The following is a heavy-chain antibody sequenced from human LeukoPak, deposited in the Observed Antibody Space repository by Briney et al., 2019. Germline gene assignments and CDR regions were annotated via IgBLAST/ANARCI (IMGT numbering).Heavy chain of an antibody. CDR2: ISAYNGNT. CDR3: ARESGLPVGATPPHLDY. CDR1: GYTFTSYG. D-gene: IGHD1-26*01. J-gene: IGHJ4*02. Sequence: GASVKVSCKASGYTFTSYGISWVRQAPGQGLEWMGWISAYNGNTNYAQKLQGRVTMTTDTSTSTAYMELRSLRSDDTAVYYCARESGLPVGATPPHLDYWGQGTLVTVSS. V-gene: IGHV1-18*01.